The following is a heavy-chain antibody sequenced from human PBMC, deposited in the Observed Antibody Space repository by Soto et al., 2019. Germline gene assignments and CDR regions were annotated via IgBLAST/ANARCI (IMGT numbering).Heavy chain of an antibody. J-gene: IGHJ3*01. Sequence: GSGPTLVNPTQTLTLACTFSGFSLTTSGVGVGWTRQPTGKTLEWLALIYWDDDTRYRPSLKSRLTITKDSSKNQVVLTMTNMDPLDTATYYCAHAFGGTSWPNDAFDVWGQGTVVTVSS. CDR2: IYWDDDT. CDR1: GFSLTTSGVG. V-gene: IGHV2-5*02. CDR3: AHAFGGTSWPNDAFDV. D-gene: IGHD3-16*01.